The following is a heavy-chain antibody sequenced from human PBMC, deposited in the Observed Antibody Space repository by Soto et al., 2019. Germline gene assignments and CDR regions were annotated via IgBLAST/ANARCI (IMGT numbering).Heavy chain of an antibody. CDR3: ARGWAGSLYCSGGSCYSGYV. D-gene: IGHD2-15*01. Sequence: GASVKVSCKASGYTFTSYDINWVRQATGQGLEWMGWMNPNSGNTGYAQKFQGRVTMTRNTSISTAYMELSSLRSEDTAVYYCARGWAGSLYCSGGSCYSGYVWGKGTTVTVSS. J-gene: IGHJ6*04. CDR1: GYTFTSYD. CDR2: MNPNSGNT. V-gene: IGHV1-8*01.